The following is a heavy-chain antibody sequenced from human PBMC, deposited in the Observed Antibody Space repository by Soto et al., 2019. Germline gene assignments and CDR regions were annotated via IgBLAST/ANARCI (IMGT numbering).Heavy chain of an antibody. D-gene: IGHD3-10*01. V-gene: IGHV3-23*01. CDR2: FDGSGGIT. CDR1: GFTFGTTD. Sequence: QLLQSGGGLVQPGGSLTLSCAASGFTFGTTDMSWVRQAPGEGLEWVSTFDGSGGITYYADSVKGRFTISRDNSRNTVYLQMNSLRGDDTALYYCVENSGWFNTWGQGALVTVSS. CDR3: VENSGWFNT. J-gene: IGHJ5*02.